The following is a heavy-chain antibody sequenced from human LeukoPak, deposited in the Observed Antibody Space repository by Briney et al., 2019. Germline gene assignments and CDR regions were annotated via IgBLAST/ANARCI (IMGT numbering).Heavy chain of an antibody. V-gene: IGHV3-7*01. D-gene: IGHD5-24*01. Sequence: GGSLRLSCAVSGLTFRSVWMSWVGQAPGKGLEWVANINQYGSERYFVDSVQGRFTISRDNDKNSLHLQMNNLTAEDTAVYYCARARDGRCFDYWGQGTLVTVSS. J-gene: IGHJ4*02. CDR1: GLTFRSVW. CDR3: ARARDGRCFDY. CDR2: INQYGSER.